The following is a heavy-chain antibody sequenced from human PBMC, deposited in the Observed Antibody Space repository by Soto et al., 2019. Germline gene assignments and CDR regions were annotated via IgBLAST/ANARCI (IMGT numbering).Heavy chain of an antibody. CDR3: AKTDQLLSLTTKIYYYYGMDG. CDR2: ISYDGSNK. Sequence: GGSLSLSCAASGFTFSSYGMHWVRQAPGKELEWVAVISYDGSNKYYADSVNGRITISRDNSKNTLYLQMNSMRAEDTAVYYCAKTDQLLSLTTKIYYYYGMDGWGQGTTVTVSS. CDR1: GFTFSSYG. D-gene: IGHD2-2*01. V-gene: IGHV3-30*18. J-gene: IGHJ6*02.